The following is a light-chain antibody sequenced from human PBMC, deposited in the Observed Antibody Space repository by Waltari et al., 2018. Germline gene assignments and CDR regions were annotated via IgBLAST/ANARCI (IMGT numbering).Light chain of an antibody. CDR2: AVS. CDR3: SSYAGSNNLM. Sequence: QSALTQPPSASGSPGQSVTISCTGTSRDVGGYNQVPRYQQHPGKAPKLMIYAVSKRPSGVPDRFSGSKSGNTASLTFSGLQAEDEADYYCSSYAGSNNLMFGAGTKLTVL. V-gene: IGLV2-8*01. CDR1: SRDVGGYNQ. J-gene: IGLJ3*02.